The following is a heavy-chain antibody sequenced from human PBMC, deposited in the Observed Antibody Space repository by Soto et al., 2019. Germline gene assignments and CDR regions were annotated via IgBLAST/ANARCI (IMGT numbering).Heavy chain of an antibody. CDR3: TKARLWGGDGYNSCYYNAMDG. J-gene: IGHJ6*02. CDR1: GFTFDDYA. Sequence: QLVESGGGLVQPGMSLRLSCAASGFTFDDYAMYWVRQVPGKGLEWVSGISWNSGRIGYADSVKGRFTISRDNAKNSLLRQMNSLRPEDTALYYCTKARLWGGDGYNSCYYNAMDGWCQVTTFTFSS. V-gene: IGHV3-9*01. D-gene: IGHD3-16*01. CDR2: ISWNSGRI.